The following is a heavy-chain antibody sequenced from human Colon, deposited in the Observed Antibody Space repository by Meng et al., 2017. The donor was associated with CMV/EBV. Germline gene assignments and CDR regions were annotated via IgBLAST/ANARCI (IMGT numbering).Heavy chain of an antibody. CDR2: IFDRGSV. Sequence: SETLSLTCDVSGGSMSGYYWSWLRQPPGKGLEWIGFIFDRGSVNYNPSLQSRLTMSADTSNNQFFLNLTSVTAADTAVYYCARGNDFWGGSVYYHYFDLWGRGTLVTVSS. J-gene: IGHJ2*01. D-gene: IGHD3-3*01. CDR1: GGSMSGYY. CDR3: ARGNDFWGGSVYYHYFDL. V-gene: IGHV4-59*01.